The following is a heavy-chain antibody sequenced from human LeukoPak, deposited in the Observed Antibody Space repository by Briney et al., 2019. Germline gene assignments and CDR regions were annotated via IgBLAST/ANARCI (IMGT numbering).Heavy chain of an antibody. J-gene: IGHJ4*02. CDR1: GYTFTAYY. D-gene: IGHD6-13*01. V-gene: IGHV1-2*02. Sequence: ASVKASCKAPGYTFTAYYMHWVRQAPGQGLEWMGWINPNSGGTNYAQKFQGRVTMTRDTSISTAYMELSRLRSDDTAVYYCAREAAAGYTDYWGQGTLVTVSS. CDR3: AREAAAGYTDY. CDR2: INPNSGGT.